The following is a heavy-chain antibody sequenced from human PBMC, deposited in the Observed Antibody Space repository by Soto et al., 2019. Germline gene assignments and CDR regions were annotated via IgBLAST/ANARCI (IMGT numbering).Heavy chain of an antibody. D-gene: IGHD3-3*01. CDR2: VSGSVSGSDAGT. V-gene: IGHV3-23*01. J-gene: IGHJ4*02. Sequence: EVQLLESGGGLVQPGGSLRLSCAASGFTFSTFAMSWVRQVPGKGLEWVATVSGSVSGSDAGTFYADSVKGRFTLSRDNSRNTLHLQMNSLRAEDTAIYYCAKDPHDFSLYYFDYWGQGTLVTVSS. CDR3: AKDPHDFSLYYFDY. CDR1: GFTFSTFA.